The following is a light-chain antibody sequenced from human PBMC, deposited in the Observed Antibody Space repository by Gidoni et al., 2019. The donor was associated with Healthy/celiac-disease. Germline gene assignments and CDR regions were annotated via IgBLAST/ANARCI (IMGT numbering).Light chain of an antibody. V-gene: IGKV2-28*01. CDR3: MQALQTPPT. Sequence: IVMTQSPLSLLVTPGEPASISCRSSQSLLHSNGYNYLDWYLQKPGQSPQLLIYLGSSRASGVPYRFSGSGSGTDFTLKISRVEAEDVGVYYCMQALQTPPTFGQGTKLEIK. CDR2: LGS. J-gene: IGKJ2*01. CDR1: QSLLHSNGYNY.